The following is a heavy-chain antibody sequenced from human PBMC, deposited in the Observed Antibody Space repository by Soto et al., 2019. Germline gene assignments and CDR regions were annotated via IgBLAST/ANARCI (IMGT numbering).Heavy chain of an antibody. V-gene: IGHV1-46*03. CDR1: GYSFTSYY. CDR3: ARVLYYYDSSGYSLIDAFDI. Sequence: GASVKVSCKASGYSFTSYYMHWVRQAPGQGLEWMGIINPSGGSTSYAQKFQGRVTMTRDTSTSTVYMELSSLRSEDTAVYYCARVLYYYDSSGYSLIDAFDIWGQGTMVTVSS. D-gene: IGHD3-22*01. J-gene: IGHJ3*02. CDR2: INPSGGST.